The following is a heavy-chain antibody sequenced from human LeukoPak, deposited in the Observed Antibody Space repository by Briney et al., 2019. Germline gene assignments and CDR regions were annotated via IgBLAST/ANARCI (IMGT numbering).Heavy chain of an antibody. CDR1: GYIFTSFD. V-gene: IGHV1-18*01. J-gene: IGHJ4*02. D-gene: IGHD2-2*02. Sequence: ASVKVSCKASGYIFTSFDLSWVRQAPGQGLEWMGWVSVYNGNTNCAQKLQGRVTVTTDTSTSTAYMELRSLRSDDTAVYYCARSGYCSNTSCYNPFDYWGQGTLVTVSS. CDR3: ARSGYCSNTSCYNPFDY. CDR2: VSVYNGNT.